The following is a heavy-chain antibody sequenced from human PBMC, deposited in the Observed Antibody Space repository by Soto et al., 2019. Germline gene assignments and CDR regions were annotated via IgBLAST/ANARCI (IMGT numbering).Heavy chain of an antibody. Sequence: ASVKVSCKVSGYTLTELSMHWVRQAPGKGLEWMGGFDPEDGETIYAQKFQGRVTMTEDTSTDTAYMELSSLRSEDTAVYYCARVVYGALIGYDFWSSYSHNWFDPWGQGTLVTVSS. J-gene: IGHJ5*02. V-gene: IGHV1-24*01. D-gene: IGHD3-3*01. CDR2: FDPEDGET. CDR3: ARVVYGALIGYDFWSSYSHNWFDP. CDR1: GYTLTELS.